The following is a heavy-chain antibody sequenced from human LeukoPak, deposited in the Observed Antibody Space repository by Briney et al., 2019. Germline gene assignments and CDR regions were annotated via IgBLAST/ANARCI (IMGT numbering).Heavy chain of an antibody. D-gene: IGHD6-19*01. CDR3: ATEGGQWLAPMISHAYFDY. CDR2: IIPIFGTA. Sequence: GSSVKVSCKASGGTFSSYAISWVRQAPGQGLEWMGRIIPIFGTANYPQKFQGRVTITTDESTSTAYMELSSLRSEDTAVYYCATEGGQWLAPMISHAYFDYWGQGTLVTVSS. J-gene: IGHJ4*02. CDR1: GGTFSSYA. V-gene: IGHV1-69*05.